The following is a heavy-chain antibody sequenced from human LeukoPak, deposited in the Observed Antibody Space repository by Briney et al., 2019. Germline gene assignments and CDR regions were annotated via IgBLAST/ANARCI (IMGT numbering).Heavy chain of an antibody. CDR3: ARGVVVVVAIDG. CDR2: IYYSGST. Sequence: PSETLSLTCNVSGGSISSSSYYWGWIRQPPGKGLEWIGRIYYSGSTYYNPSLKSRVTISVDTSKNQFSLKLSSVTAADTAVYYCARGVVVVVAIDGWGQGTLVTVAS. D-gene: IGHD2-15*01. V-gene: IGHV4-39*01. J-gene: IGHJ4*02. CDR1: GGSISSSSYY.